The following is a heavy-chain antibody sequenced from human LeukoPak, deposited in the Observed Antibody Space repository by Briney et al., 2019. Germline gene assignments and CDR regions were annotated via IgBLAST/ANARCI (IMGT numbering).Heavy chain of an antibody. CDR3: ARAGLLWFGDPATMGY. V-gene: IGHV1-8*01. CDR2: MNPNSGNT. J-gene: IGHJ4*02. D-gene: IGHD3-10*01. CDR1: GYTFTSYD. Sequence: ASVKVSCKASGYTFTSYDINWVRQAPGQGLEWMGWMNPNSGNTGYAQKFQGRVTMTRNTSISTAYMELSSLRSEDTAVYYCARAGLLWFGDPATMGYWGQGTLVTVSS.